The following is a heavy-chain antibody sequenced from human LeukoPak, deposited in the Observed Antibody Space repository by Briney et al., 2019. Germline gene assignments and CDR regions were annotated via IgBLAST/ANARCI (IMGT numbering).Heavy chain of an antibody. Sequence: GGSLRLSCAASGFTFSSYAMSWVRQAPGKGLEWVSAISGSGGSTYYADSVKGRFTISRDNSKNTLYLQMNSLRAEDTAVYYCAKDIVVVPAARLGYYFDYWGQGTLVTVSS. D-gene: IGHD2-2*01. CDR2: ISGSGGST. CDR3: AKDIVVVPAARLGYYFDY. V-gene: IGHV3-23*01. J-gene: IGHJ4*02. CDR1: GFTFSSYA.